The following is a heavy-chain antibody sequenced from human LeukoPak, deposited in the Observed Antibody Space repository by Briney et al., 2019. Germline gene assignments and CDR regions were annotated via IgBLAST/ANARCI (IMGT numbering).Heavy chain of an antibody. J-gene: IGHJ4*02. CDR2: ISAYNGNT. CDR3: ARDMGPSYDSSGYYPFDY. V-gene: IGHV1-18*01. CDR1: GYTFTSYG. Sequence: ASVKVSCKASGYTFTSYGISWVRQAPGQGLEWMGWISAYNGNTNYAQKLQGRVTMTTDTSTSTAYMELRSLRSDDTAVYYCARDMGPSYDSSGYYPFDYWGQGTLVTVSS. D-gene: IGHD3-22*01.